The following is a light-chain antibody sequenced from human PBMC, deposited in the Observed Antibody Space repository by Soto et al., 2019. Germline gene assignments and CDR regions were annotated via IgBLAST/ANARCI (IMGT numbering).Light chain of an antibody. CDR2: GAS. CDR1: QSVTSN. Sequence: EIVMTQSPATLSVSPGESATLSCRASQSVTSNLAWYQQKPGQTPRLLIYGASTRATGIPARFSGSGSGTEFTLTISSLQSEDFAVYYCQQHNNWPQTFGQGTKVEVK. CDR3: QQHNNWPQT. V-gene: IGKV3-15*01. J-gene: IGKJ1*01.